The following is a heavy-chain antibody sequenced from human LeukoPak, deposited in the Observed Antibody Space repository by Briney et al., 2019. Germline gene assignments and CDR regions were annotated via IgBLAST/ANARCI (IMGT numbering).Heavy chain of an antibody. J-gene: IGHJ3*02. CDR3: ARDLAEYSSSNDAFDI. CDR2: ISSSSSYI. Sequence: GGSLRLSCAASGFTFSSYSMNWVRQAPGKGLEWVSSISSSSSYIYYADSVKGRFTISRDNAKNSLYLQMNSLRAEDTAVYHCARDLAEYSSSNDAFDIWGQGTMVTVSS. V-gene: IGHV3-21*01. CDR1: GFTFSSYS. D-gene: IGHD6-6*01.